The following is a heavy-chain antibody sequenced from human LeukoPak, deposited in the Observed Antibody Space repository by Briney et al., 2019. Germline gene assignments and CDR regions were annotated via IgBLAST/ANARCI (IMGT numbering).Heavy chain of an antibody. CDR2: IYSGGST. D-gene: IGHD3-3*01. CDR3: ARFLEWLYPGAFDI. CDR1: GFTVSSNY. J-gene: IGHJ3*02. V-gene: IGHV3-66*02. Sequence: GGSLRLSCAASGFTVSSNYMSWVRQAPGRGLEWVSVIYSGGSTHYADSVKGRFTISRDNSKNTLYLQMNSLRAEDTAVYYCARFLEWLYPGAFDIWGQGTMVTVSS.